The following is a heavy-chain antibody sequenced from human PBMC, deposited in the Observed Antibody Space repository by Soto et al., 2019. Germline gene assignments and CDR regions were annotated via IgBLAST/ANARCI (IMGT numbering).Heavy chain of an antibody. V-gene: IGHV4-30-4*01. D-gene: IGHD3-10*01. CDR2: IYYSGST. Sequence: SETLSLTCTVSGGSISSGDYYWSWIRQPPGQGLEWIGYIYYSGSTYYNPSLKSRVTISVDTSKNQFSLKLSSVTAADTAVYYCARAPRYGWGYNLRGNWFDPWGQGTLVTVPS. CDR1: GGSISSGDYY. CDR3: ARAPRYGWGYNLRGNWFDP. J-gene: IGHJ5*02.